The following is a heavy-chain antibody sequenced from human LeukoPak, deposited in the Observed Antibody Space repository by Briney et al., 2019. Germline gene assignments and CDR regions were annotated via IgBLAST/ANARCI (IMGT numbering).Heavy chain of an antibody. CDR3: ARVLYSSSSWFDP. J-gene: IGHJ5*02. D-gene: IGHD6-13*01. CDR1: GGSISSSSYY. CDR2: IYYSGST. V-gene: IGHV4-39*07. Sequence: SETLSLTCTVSGGSISSSSYYWGWIRQPPGKGLEWIGSIYYSGSTYYNPSLKSRVTISVDTSKNQFSLKLSSVTAADTAVYYCARVLYSSSSWFDPWGQGTLVTVSS.